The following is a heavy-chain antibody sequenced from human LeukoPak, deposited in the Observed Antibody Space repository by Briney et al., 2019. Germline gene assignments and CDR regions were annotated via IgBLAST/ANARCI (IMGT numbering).Heavy chain of an antibody. J-gene: IGHJ4*02. Sequence: GGSLRLSCAGSGFIFYSYAMHWVRQAPGRGLEYVSAITSNGGSTFYADSVKGRFTISRDNSKNTLYLQMGSLRAEDMAEYYCTRGPGYDYVWGSYRVDYWGQGTLVTVSS. CDR3: TRGPGYDYVWGSYRVDY. CDR2: ITSNGGST. D-gene: IGHD3-16*02. CDR1: GFIFYSYA. V-gene: IGHV3-64*02.